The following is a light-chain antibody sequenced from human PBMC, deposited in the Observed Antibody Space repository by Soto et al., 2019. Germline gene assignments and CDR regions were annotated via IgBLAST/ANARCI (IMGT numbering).Light chain of an antibody. CDR2: SYN. Sequence: QSVLTQPPSASGTPGQRVTVSCSGSSSNIGRHGVNWYQQLPGAAPKLLICSYNQRPSGVPDRFSGSTSGTSVSLTINGLQSEDEADYYCATWDDSLNGVVFGGGTKVTVL. V-gene: IGLV1-44*01. CDR3: ATWDDSLNGVV. CDR1: SSNIGRHG. J-gene: IGLJ3*02.